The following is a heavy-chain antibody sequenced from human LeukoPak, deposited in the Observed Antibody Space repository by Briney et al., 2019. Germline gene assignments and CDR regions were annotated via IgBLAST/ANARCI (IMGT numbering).Heavy chain of an antibody. CDR1: GFTFSSYW. D-gene: IGHD7-27*01. Sequence: GGSLRLSCAASGFTFSSYWMRWVRQAPGKGLVWVSRISGGGGNTKYADSVKGRFTISRDNAKNTLYLQMNSLRAEDTAVYYCARDFWGLVDSWGQGTLVTVSS. CDR2: ISGGGGNT. V-gene: IGHV3-74*03. CDR3: ARDFWGLVDS. J-gene: IGHJ4*02.